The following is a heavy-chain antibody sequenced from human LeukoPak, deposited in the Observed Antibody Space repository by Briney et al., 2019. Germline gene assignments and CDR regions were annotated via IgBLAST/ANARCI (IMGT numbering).Heavy chain of an antibody. CDR3: ASSRPYYSKLDY. J-gene: IGHJ4*02. D-gene: IGHD4-11*01. V-gene: IGHV1-24*01. CDR1: GYTLTELS. Sequence: ASVKVSCKVSGYTLTELSMHWVRQAPGKGLEGMGGFDPEDGETIYAQKFQGRVTMTEDTSTDTAYMELSSLRSEDTAVYYCASSRPYYSKLDYWGQGTLVTVSS. CDR2: FDPEDGET.